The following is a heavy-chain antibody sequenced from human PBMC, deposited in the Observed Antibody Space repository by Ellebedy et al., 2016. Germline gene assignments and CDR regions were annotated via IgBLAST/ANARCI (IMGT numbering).Heavy chain of an antibody. CDR3: ARDNGCSSTSCYIIDY. D-gene: IGHD2-2*01. V-gene: IGHV1-46*01. CDR1: GYTFTSYY. Sequence: ASVKVSXXASGYTFTSYYMHWVRQAPGQGLEWMGIINPSGGSTSYAQKFQGRVTMTRDTSISTAYMELSRLRSDDTAVYYCARDNGCSSTSCYIIDYWGQGTLVTVSS. J-gene: IGHJ4*02. CDR2: INPSGGST.